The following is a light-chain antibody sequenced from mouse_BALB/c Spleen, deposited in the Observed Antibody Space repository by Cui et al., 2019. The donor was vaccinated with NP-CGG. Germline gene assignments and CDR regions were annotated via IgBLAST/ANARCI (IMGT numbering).Light chain of an antibody. Sequence: VLTRELDPTTSPGETVTLTCRSSTGAVTTSNYANWVQEKPDHLFTGLIGGTNNRAPGVPARFSGSLIGDKAALTITGAQTEDEAIYFCALWYSNLWVFGGGTKLTVL. J-gene: IGLJ1*01. V-gene: IGLV1*01. CDR1: TGAVTTSNY. CDR3: ALWYSNLWV. CDR2: GTN.